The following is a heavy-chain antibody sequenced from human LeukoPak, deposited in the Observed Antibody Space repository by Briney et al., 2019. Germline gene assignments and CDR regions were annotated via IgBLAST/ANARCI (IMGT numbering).Heavy chain of an antibody. CDR2: IYTSGST. V-gene: IGHV4-4*07. Sequence: SETLSLTRTVSGGSISSYYWSWIRRPAGKGLEWIGRIYTSGSTNYNPSLKSRVTMSVDTSKNQFSLKLSSVTAADTAVYYCARDFVSGSIPAAGATARRYNWFDPWGRGTLVTVSS. J-gene: IGHJ5*02. CDR1: GGSISSYY. CDR3: ARDFVSGSIPAAGATARRYNWFDP. D-gene: IGHD2-2*01.